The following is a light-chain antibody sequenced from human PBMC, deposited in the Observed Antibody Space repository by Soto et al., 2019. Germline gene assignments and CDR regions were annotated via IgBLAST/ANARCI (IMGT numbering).Light chain of an antibody. CDR1: EIETKT. V-gene: IGLV3-21*02. CDR3: QVWDSLSDHHV. J-gene: IGLJ1*01. CDR2: DDS. Sequence: SYELTQPPSVSVAPGQTARISCGGNEIETKTVFWYQQKPGQAPVVVVSDDSVRPSGIPERFSGSNSGGTATLSIIGVEAGDEADYYCQVWDSLSDHHVFGPGTKVTVL.